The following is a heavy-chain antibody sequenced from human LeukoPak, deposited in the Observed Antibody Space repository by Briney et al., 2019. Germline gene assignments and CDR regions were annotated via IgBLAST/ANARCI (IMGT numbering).Heavy chain of an antibody. J-gene: IGHJ4*02. D-gene: IGHD4-17*01. CDR2: IRGSDGST. V-gene: IGHV3-23*01. CDR3: AKDVYGDYGGLDY. Sequence: GGSLRLSCAASGFPFSTYATSWVRQAPGKGLEWVSSIRGSDGSTYYADSVKGRFAISRDNSKNTLYLQMNSLRAEDAAVHYCAKDVYGDYGGLDYWGQGTLVTVSS. CDR1: GFPFSTYA.